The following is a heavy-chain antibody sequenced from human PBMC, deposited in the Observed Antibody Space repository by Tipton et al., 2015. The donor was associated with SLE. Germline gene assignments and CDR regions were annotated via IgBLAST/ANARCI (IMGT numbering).Heavy chain of an antibody. V-gene: IGHV3-66*01. CDR2: FYAGGST. CDR3: ARDTRFVLDP. J-gene: IGHJ5*02. D-gene: IGHD3-10*01. CDR1: GFTVSTNY. Sequence: GSLRLSCEASGFTVSTNYMNWVRQAPGKGLEWVSIFYAGGSTYYADSVKGRFIISRDNSKNTVYLQMNSLRPEDTAVYYCARDTRFVLDPWGQGTLVTVSS.